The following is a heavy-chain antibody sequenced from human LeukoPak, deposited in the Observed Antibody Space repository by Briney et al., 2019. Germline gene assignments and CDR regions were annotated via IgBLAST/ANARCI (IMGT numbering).Heavy chain of an antibody. D-gene: IGHD3-22*01. CDR1: GGSISTYY. J-gene: IGHJ4*02. CDR3: AREDYYDSSGYYLDC. CDR2: IYHSGST. Sequence: SETLSLTCTVSGGSISTYYWSWIRQPPGKGLEWIGYIYHSGSTNYNPSLKSRVTISVDTSQNQFYLKLSSVTAADTAVYYCAREDYYDSSGYYLDCWGQGTLVTVSS. V-gene: IGHV4-59*01.